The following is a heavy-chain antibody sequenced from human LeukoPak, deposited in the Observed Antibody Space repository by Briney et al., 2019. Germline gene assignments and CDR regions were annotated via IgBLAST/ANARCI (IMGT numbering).Heavy chain of an antibody. CDR1: GYTFTSYD. V-gene: IGHV1-8*01. CDR3: ARVRAVVYGMDV. CDR2: MNPNSGNT. D-gene: IGHD6-19*01. Sequence: ASVKVSCKASGYTFTSYDINWVRQATGQGLEWMGWMNPNSGNTGYAQKFQGRATMTRNTSISTAYMELSSLRSEDTAVYYCARVRAVVYGMDVWGQGTMVTVSS. J-gene: IGHJ6*02.